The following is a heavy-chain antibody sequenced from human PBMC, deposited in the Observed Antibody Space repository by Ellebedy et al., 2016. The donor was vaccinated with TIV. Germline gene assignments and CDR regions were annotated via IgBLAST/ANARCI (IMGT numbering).Heavy chain of an antibody. J-gene: IGHJ4*02. D-gene: IGHD5-18*01. CDR3: VKWGYRYGFGDY. Sequence: PGGSLRLSCSASGFTFSSYAMFWVRQAPGKGLEYVSAISSDGGSTFYADSVKDRFTISKDNSKNTLWLQMSSLRAEDTAVYYCVKWGYRYGFGDYWGQGTLVTVSS. CDR1: GFTFSSYA. V-gene: IGHV3-64D*09. CDR2: ISSDGGST.